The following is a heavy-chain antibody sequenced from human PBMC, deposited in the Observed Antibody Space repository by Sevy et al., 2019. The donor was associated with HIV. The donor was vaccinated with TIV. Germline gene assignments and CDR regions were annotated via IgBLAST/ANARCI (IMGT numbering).Heavy chain of an antibody. Sequence: GGSLRLSCAASGFTFWSFGVNWVRQAPGKGLVWLGYISGDRGKLFYADSVKGRFSIFRDNARNSLYLQMRSLRVEDTAVYYCARRGCNGGNCYSDYYYGVDVWGQGTTVTVSS. V-gene: IGHV3-48*04. CDR3: ARRGCNGGNCYSDYYYGVDV. CDR1: GFTFWSFG. CDR2: ISGDRGKL. D-gene: IGHD2-15*01. J-gene: IGHJ6*01.